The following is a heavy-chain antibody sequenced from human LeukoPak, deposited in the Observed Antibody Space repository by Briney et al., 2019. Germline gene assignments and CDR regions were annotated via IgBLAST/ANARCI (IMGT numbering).Heavy chain of an antibody. CDR3: ARVPGPNWFDP. V-gene: IGHV4-38-2*02. J-gene: IGHJ5*02. Sequence: SETLSLTCTVSGYSISSGYYWGWIRQPPGKGLEWIGSMYHTGSTYYNPSLKSRVTISVDTSKNQFSLKLSSVTAADTAVYYCARVPGPNWFDPWGQGTLLTVSS. CDR1: GYSISSGYY. CDR2: MYHTGST.